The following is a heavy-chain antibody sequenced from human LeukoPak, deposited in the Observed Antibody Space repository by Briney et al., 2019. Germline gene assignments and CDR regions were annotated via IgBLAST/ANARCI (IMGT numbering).Heavy chain of an antibody. CDR3: ARSLPYGTTWYGRSDF. D-gene: IGHD6-13*01. Sequence: GGSLRLSCAASGFPFSSYSMTWVRQAPGKGLEWVANIKPDGTTKFYVDSVKGRFTISRDNAMNSLYLQMNSLRAEDTAIYYCARSLPYGTTWYGRSDFWGQGTLVTVSS. CDR2: IKPDGTTK. V-gene: IGHV3-7*03. J-gene: IGHJ4*02. CDR1: GFPFSSYS.